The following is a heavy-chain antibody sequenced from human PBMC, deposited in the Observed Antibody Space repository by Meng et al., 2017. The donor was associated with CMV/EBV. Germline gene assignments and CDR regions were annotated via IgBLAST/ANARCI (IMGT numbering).Heavy chain of an antibody. Sequence: SVKVSCKASGGTFSSYTISWVRQAPGQGLEWMGRIIPILGIANYAQKFQGRVTITADKSTSTAYMELSSLRSEDTAVYYWARVDCSSTSCYLRFDPWGQGTLVTVSS. CDR2: IIPILGIA. CDR1: GGTFSSYT. D-gene: IGHD2-2*01. CDR3: ARVDCSSTSCYLRFDP. V-gene: IGHV1-69*02. J-gene: IGHJ5*02.